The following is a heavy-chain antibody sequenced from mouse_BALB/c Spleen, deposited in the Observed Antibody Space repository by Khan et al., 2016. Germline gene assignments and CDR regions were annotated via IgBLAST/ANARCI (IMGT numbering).Heavy chain of an antibody. CDR3: AREPYGNYYAMDY. Sequence: QVQLQQSGAELAKPGASVKMSCKGSGYTFTSYWMHWVKQRPGQGLEWIGYINPSTGYTEYNQKFKDKATLTADKSSSTAYMQLSSLTSEDSAVYYCAREPYGNYYAMDYWGQGTSVTVSS. CDR1: GYTFTSYW. CDR2: INPSTGYT. D-gene: IGHD2-1*01. J-gene: IGHJ4*01. V-gene: IGHV1-7*01.